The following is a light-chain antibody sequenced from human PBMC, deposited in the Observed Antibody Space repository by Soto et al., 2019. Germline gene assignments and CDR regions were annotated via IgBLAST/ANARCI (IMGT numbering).Light chain of an antibody. CDR3: QVWDSSSDHRV. CDR1: NIGSKS. CDR2: YDS. Sequence: SSELTQPPSVSVAPGKTARITCGGNNIGSKSVHWYQQKPGQAPVLVIYYDSDRPSGIPERFSGSTSGNTATLTISRVEAGDEADYYCQVWDSSSDHRVFGGGTKLTVL. V-gene: IGLV3-21*04. J-gene: IGLJ2*01.